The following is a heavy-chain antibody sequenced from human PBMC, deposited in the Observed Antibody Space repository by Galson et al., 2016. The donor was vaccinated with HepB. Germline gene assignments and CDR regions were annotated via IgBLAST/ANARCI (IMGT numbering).Heavy chain of an antibody. CDR2: VYYTGST. Sequence: SETLSLTCTVSGGSISTYYWSWIRQPPGKGLEWIGYVYYTGSTNYNPSLKSRVTISVDTSKNQFSLKVSSVTAADTAVYCCARGLAAGGKWSYYYYGMDVWGKGTTVTVSS. D-gene: IGHD6-13*01. CDR1: GGSISTYY. J-gene: IGHJ6*04. V-gene: IGHV4-59*01. CDR3: ARGLAAGGKWSYYYYGMDV.